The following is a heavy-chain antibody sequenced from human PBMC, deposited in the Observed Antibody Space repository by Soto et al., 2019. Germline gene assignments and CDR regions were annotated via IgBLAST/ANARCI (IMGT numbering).Heavy chain of an antibody. CDR1: GGTFSSYA. CDR2: IIPIFGTA. J-gene: IGHJ6*02. CDR3: ARASRITIFGVVSNYYYGMDV. Sequence: QVQLVQSGAEVKKPGSSVKVSCKASGGTFSSYAISWVRQAPGQGLEWMGGIIPIFGTANYAQKFQGRVTITADECTSTAYMELSSLRSEETAVYDCARASRITIFGVVSNYYYGMDVWGQGTTVTVSS. D-gene: IGHD3-3*01. V-gene: IGHV1-69*01.